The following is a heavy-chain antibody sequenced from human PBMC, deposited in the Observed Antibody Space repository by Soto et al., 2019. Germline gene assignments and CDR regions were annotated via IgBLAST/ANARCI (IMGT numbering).Heavy chain of an antibody. D-gene: IGHD3-22*01. V-gene: IGHV1-69*06. CDR3: ASREPFYYDSSGYYPF. J-gene: IGHJ4*02. CDR1: GGTFSSYA. CDR2: IIPIFGTA. Sequence: GASVKVSCKASGGTFSSYAISWLRQSPGQGLEWMGGIIPIFGTANYAQKFQGRVTITADKSTSTAYMELSSLRSEDTAVYYCASREPFYYDSSGYYPFWGQGTLVTVSS.